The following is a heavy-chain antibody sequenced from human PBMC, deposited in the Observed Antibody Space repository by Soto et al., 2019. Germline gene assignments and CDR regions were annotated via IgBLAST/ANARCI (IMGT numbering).Heavy chain of an antibody. D-gene: IGHD3-3*01. V-gene: IGHV3-23*01. Sequence: GGSLRLSCAASGFTFSSYAMSWVRQAPGKGLEWVSAISGSGGSTYYADSVKGRFTISRDNSKNTLYLQMNSLRAEDTAVYYCAKDGRRLLRFLEWPYYYYGMDVWGQGTTVTVPS. CDR2: ISGSGGST. CDR1: GFTFSSYA. J-gene: IGHJ6*02. CDR3: AKDGRRLLRFLEWPYYYYGMDV.